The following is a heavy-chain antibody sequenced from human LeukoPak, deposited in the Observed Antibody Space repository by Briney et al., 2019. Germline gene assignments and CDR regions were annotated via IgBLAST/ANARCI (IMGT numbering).Heavy chain of an antibody. Sequence: GWSLRLSCAASGFTFSTYWMSWVRQAPGKGLEWVANIKEDGSEKNYVDSVKGRFTISRDNAKNSLYLQMNSLRAEDTAVYYCARARYFDYWGQGMLVTVSS. V-gene: IGHV3-7*01. CDR3: ARARYFDY. CDR2: IKEDGSEK. J-gene: IGHJ4*02. CDR1: GFTFSTYW.